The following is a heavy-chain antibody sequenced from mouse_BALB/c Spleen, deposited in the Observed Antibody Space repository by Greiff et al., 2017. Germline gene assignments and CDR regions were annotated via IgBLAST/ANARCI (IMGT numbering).Heavy chain of an antibody. V-gene: IGHV5-12-1*01. CDR3: ARQGWDGAWFAY. D-gene: IGHD4-1*01. J-gene: IGHJ3*01. CDR2: ISSGGGST. CDR1: GFAFSSYD. Sequence: EVKLMESGGGLVKPGGSLKLSCAASGFAFSSYDMSWVRQTPEKRLEWVAYISSGGGSTYYPDTVKGRFTISRDNAKNTLYLQMSSLKSEDTAMYYCARQGWDGAWFAYWGQGTLVTVSA.